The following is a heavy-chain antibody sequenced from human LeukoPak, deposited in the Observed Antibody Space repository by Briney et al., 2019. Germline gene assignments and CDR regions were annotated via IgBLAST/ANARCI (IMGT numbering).Heavy chain of an antibody. CDR1: GFTFDDYA. J-gene: IGHJ5*02. D-gene: IGHD3-22*01. Sequence: GGSLRLSCAASGFTFDDYAMLWVRHAPGKGLEGVSGISWNSGSIDYADSVKGRFTISRDNAKNSLYLQMNSLRAEDTALYYCAKDLHTYYYDSSGYPRGYWFDPWGQGTLVTVSS. CDR2: ISWNSGSI. CDR3: AKDLHTYYYDSSGYPRGYWFDP. V-gene: IGHV3-9*01.